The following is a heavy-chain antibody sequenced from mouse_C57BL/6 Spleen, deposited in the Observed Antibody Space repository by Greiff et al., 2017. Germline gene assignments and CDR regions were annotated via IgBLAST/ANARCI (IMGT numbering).Heavy chain of an antibody. CDR2: IYPGNGDT. Sequence: QVQLKQPGAELVRPGASVTMSCKASGYTFPSYNLPWVKQTPRQGLAWIGAIYPGNGDTSYNQKFKGTATLTVDKSSSTAYMQLSSLTSEDSAVYFCARGSSYRDAMDYWGQGTSVTVSS. D-gene: IGHD1-1*01. J-gene: IGHJ4*01. CDR1: GYTFPSYN. CDR3: ARGSSYRDAMDY. V-gene: IGHV1-12*01.